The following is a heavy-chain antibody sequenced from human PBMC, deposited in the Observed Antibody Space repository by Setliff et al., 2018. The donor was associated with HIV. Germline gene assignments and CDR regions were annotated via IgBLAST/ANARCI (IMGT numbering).Heavy chain of an antibody. V-gene: IGHV1-2*02. CDR1: GYTLSSHY. CDR3: ARDLRNSNTLFGVLNFVFDL. Sequence: ASVKVSCKASGYTLSSHYIHWVRQAPGHRPEWVGWINPQTGGTNFAQKFQSRITMTSDTSVNTVFIELSRLKSDDTALYYCARDLRNSNTLFGVLNFVFDLWGQGTLVTVSS. CDR2: INPQTGGT. D-gene: IGHD3-3*01. J-gene: IGHJ4*02.